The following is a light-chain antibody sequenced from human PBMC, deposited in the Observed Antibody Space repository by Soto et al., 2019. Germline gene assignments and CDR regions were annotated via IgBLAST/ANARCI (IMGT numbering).Light chain of an antibody. CDR2: GGS. CDR3: CSYAGSSPWV. J-gene: IGLJ3*02. V-gene: IGLV2-23*01. Sequence: QSVLTHPASVSGSPGQSITISCTGTSSDVGSYNLVSWYQQHPGKAPKLMIYGGSERASGVSNRFSGCKSGNTASLTISGLQAEDEADYYCCSYAGSSPWVFGGGTQLTVL. CDR1: SSDVGSYNL.